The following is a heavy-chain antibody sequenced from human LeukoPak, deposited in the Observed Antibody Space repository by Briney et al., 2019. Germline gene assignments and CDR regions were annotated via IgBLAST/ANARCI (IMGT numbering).Heavy chain of an antibody. V-gene: IGHV3-74*01. CDR2: INTDGSDT. D-gene: IGHD3-16*01. J-gene: IGHJ4*02. CDR3: TRDGGVGY. Sequence: GGSLRLSCVASGFSFSTSWMHWVRQAPGEGLVWVSHINTDGSDTDYADSAKGRFTISRDNAKNTLYLQMNNLRTEDTAVYYCTRDGGVGYWGQGTLVTVSS. CDR1: GFSFSTSW.